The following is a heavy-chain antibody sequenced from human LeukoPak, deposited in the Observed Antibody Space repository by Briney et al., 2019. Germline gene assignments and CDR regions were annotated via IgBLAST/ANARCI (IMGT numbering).Heavy chain of an antibody. CDR3: AKGRYYYDSSDAFDI. D-gene: IGHD3-22*01. CDR2: ISGSGGST. J-gene: IGHJ3*02. V-gene: IGHV3-23*01. CDR1: GFTFSSYA. Sequence: GGSLRLSCAASGFTFSSYAMSWVRQAPGKGLEWVSAISGSGGSTYYADSVKGRFIISRDNSEKTLFLQMNSMRAEDTAVYYCAKGRYYYDSSDAFDIWGQGTMVTVSS.